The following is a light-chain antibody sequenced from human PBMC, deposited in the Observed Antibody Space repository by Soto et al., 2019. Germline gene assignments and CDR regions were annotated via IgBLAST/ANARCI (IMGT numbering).Light chain of an antibody. CDR3: CSNAGSYSYV. Sequence: QSALTQPRSVSGSPGQSVTISCTGTSSDVGGYNYVSWYQQHPGKAPKLMIYDVSKRPSGVPDRFSGYKSGNTASLTISGLQAEDEADYYCCSNAGSYSYVFGTGTKLTVL. CDR1: SSDVGGYNY. V-gene: IGLV2-11*01. J-gene: IGLJ1*01. CDR2: DVS.